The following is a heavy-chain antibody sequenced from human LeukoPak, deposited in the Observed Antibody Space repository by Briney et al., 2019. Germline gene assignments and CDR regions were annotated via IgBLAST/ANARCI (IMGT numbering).Heavy chain of an antibody. CDR2: IAWNSGIT. J-gene: IGHJ4*02. V-gene: IGHV3-9*01. CDR1: GITFDDYT. Sequence: GRSLRLSCAASGITFDDYTMHWVRQVPGKGLEWVSGIAWNSGITGYADSVKGRFTISRDNAKNSLSLQMNSLRAEDTAFYYCVKDIGGDVIPRRFDYWGQGTLVTVSS. D-gene: IGHD3-10*01. CDR3: VKDIGGDVIPRRFDY.